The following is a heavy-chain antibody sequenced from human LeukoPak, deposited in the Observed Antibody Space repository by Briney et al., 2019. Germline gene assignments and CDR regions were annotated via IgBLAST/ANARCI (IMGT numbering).Heavy chain of an antibody. V-gene: IGHV3-23*01. J-gene: IGHJ4*02. Sequence: PGGSLRLSCAASGFTFSSYAMNWVRQAPGKGLEWVSFISGSGDTTYYADSVKGRFTISRGKSKNTLYLQMNSLRAEDTAVYYCAKSRGESRGASNYWGQGTLVTVSS. CDR2: ISGSGDTT. D-gene: IGHD1-26*01. CDR1: GFTFSSYA. CDR3: AKSRGESRGASNY.